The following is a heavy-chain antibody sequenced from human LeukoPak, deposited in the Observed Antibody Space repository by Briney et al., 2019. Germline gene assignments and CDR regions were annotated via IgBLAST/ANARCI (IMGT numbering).Heavy chain of an antibody. CDR3: AKDYYDSSGYSGNYFDY. CDR2: ISGSGGST. V-gene: IGHV3-23*01. D-gene: IGHD3-22*01. Sequence: GGSLRLSCAASGFTFSSYAMNWVRQAPGKGLEWVSAISGSGGSTYYADSVKGRFTISRDYSKNTLYLQINSLRGEDTAVYYCAKDYYDSSGYSGNYFDYWGQGTLVTVSS. CDR1: GFTFSSYA. J-gene: IGHJ4*02.